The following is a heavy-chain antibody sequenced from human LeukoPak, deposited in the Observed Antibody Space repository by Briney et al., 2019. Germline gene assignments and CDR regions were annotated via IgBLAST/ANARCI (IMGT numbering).Heavy chain of an antibody. CDR3: ARRKPAAGKGYAFDI. D-gene: IGHD6-13*01. V-gene: IGHV4-39*01. J-gene: IGHJ3*02. CDR2: IYYSGST. Sequence: SETLSLTCTVSGGSISGSSYYWGWIRQPPGKGLEWIGSIYYSGSTYYNPSLKSRVTISVDTSKNQFSLKLSSVTAADTAVYYCARRKPAAGKGYAFDIWGQGTMVTVSS. CDR1: GGSISGSSYY.